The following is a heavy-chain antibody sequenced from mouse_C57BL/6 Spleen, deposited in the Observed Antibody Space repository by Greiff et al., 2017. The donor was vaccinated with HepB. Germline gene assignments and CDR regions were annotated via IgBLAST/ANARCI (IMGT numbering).Heavy chain of an antibody. V-gene: IGHV5-4*01. CDR1: GFTFSSYA. CDR2: ISDGGSYT. J-gene: IGHJ3*01. Sequence: EVKLVESGGGLVKPGGSLKLSCAASGFTFSSYAMSWVRQTPEKRLEWVATISDGGSYTYYPDNVKGRFTISRDNAKTNLYLQMSHLKSEDTAMYYCAREGSLAWFAYWGQGTLVTVSA. CDR3: AREGSLAWFAY.